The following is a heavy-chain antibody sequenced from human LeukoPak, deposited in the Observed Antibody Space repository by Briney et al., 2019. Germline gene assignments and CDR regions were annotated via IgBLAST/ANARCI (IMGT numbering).Heavy chain of an antibody. V-gene: IGHV4-39*01. CDR3: ARTRYYYNSRSYGAPYYFDY. CDR1: GGSISSNSYY. J-gene: IGHJ4*02. CDR2: IYYSGST. D-gene: IGHD3-10*01. Sequence: SETLSLTCAVSGGSISSNSYYWGWIRQPPGKGLEWIGSIYYSGSTYYNPSLKSRVTISVDTSKNQFSLKLSSVAAADTAVYYCARTRYYYNSRSYGAPYYFDYWGQGTLVTVSS.